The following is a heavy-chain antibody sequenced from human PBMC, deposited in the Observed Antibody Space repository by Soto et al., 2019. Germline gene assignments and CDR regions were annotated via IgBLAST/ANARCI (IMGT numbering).Heavy chain of an antibody. CDR1: GYSISGGYY. Sequence: SETLSLTCDVSGYSISGGYYWGWMRQPPGKGLEWIGSIDHSGSTYYSPSLKSRVTISVDTSKNQFSLKLNSVTAADTAVYYCARSGYLPNYRFDLWGRVTLVTVSS. CDR2: IDHSGST. CDR3: ARSGYLPNYRFDL. V-gene: IGHV4-38-2*01. D-gene: IGHD3-3*01. J-gene: IGHJ2*01.